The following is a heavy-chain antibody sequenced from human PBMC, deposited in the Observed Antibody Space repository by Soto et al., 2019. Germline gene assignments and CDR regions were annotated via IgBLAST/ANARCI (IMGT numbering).Heavy chain of an antibody. CDR2: LSGNGGNT. D-gene: IGHD6-13*01. J-gene: IGHJ4*02. CDR1: GLTFSTYA. V-gene: IGHV3-23*01. Sequence: EVQLLESGGGLVQPGGSLRLSFVASGLTFSTYAMTWVRQAPGKGLEWVSSLSGNGGNTFYANSVKGRFTISRDNSKNTLYLLMNSLRAEDTALYYCAKDRGSSTWTEYYFDYWGQGTLVTVSS. CDR3: AKDRGSSTWTEYYFDY.